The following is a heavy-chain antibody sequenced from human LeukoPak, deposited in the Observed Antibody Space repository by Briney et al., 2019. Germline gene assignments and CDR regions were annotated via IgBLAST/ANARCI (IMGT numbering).Heavy chain of an antibody. J-gene: IGHJ5*02. CDR2: INHSGVT. D-gene: IGHD3-16*01. V-gene: IGHV4-34*01. CDR3: ARHYGP. Sequence: TSETPSLTCAVYGGSFNSYCWTWIRQTPGKGLEWIGEINHSGVTNYNPSLKSRITMSVDTSKNQFALQLNSVTAADSAVYYCARHYGPWGQGTLVTVSS. CDR1: GGSFNSYC.